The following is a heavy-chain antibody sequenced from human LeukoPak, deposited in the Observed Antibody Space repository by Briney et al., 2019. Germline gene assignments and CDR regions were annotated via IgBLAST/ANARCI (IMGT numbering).Heavy chain of an antibody. CDR3: ARFGFVGATVDSFYYYYYMDV. J-gene: IGHJ6*03. V-gene: IGHV3-20*04. CDR2: INWNGGST. D-gene: IGHD1-26*01. Sequence: GGSLRLSCAASGFTFGDYGMSWVRQAPGKGLEWVSGINWNGGSTGYADSVKGRFTISRDNAKNSLYLQMNSLRAEDTALYYCARFGFVGATVDSFYYYYYMDVWGKGTTVTVSS. CDR1: GFTFGDYG.